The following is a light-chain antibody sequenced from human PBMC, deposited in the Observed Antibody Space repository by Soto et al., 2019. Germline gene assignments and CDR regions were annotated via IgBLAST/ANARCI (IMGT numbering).Light chain of an antibody. Sequence: QSVLTQPASVSGSPGQSIAISCTGTSSDVGAHNYVSWYQQHPGKAPKLMIYDVSNRPSGVSTRFSGFKSGNTASLTSSGLQAEDEADYYCSSYTGTTTLVIFGGGTQLTVL. CDR1: SSDVGAHNY. CDR2: DVS. CDR3: SSYTGTTTLVI. V-gene: IGLV2-14*03. J-gene: IGLJ2*01.